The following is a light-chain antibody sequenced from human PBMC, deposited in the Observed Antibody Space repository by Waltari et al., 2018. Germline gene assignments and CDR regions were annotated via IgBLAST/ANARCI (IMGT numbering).Light chain of an antibody. CDR3: QQYNKWPPYT. J-gene: IGKJ2*01. CDR1: QSVGSD. V-gene: IGKV3-15*01. CDR2: GAS. Sequence: EIVMTQSPATLSVSPGERATLSCRASQSVGSDLAWYQQKPGQAPSLLIYGASTRVTVIPARFSGSGSGTEFTLTISSLQSEDFAVYYCQQYNKWPPYTFGQGTKLEIK.